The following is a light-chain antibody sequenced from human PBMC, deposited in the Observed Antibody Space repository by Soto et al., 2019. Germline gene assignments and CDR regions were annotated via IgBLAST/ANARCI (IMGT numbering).Light chain of an antibody. J-gene: IGLJ2*01. Sequence: QSALSQPPSASGSPGQSVTISCTGTSSDVGGYNYVSWYQQHPGKAPKLMIYEVSKRPSGVPDRFSGSKSGNTASLTVSGLQAEDDSDYYCSSYAGSKNVVFGGGTKLTVL. CDR2: EVS. V-gene: IGLV2-8*01. CDR3: SSYAGSKNVV. CDR1: SSDVGGYNY.